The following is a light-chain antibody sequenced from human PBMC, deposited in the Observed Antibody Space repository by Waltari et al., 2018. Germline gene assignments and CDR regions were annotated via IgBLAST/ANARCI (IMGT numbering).Light chain of an antibody. CDR1: SLRRDD. CDR3: NSRDSSGNHLGV. Sequence: SSELTQDPAVAVALGQPVRSTCQGASLRRDDASGYQQKPGQAPVLVIYGKNNRPSGIPDRFAGSSSGNTASLTITGAQAEDEADYYCNSRDSSGNHLGVFGGGTKLTVL. CDR2: GKN. J-gene: IGLJ3*02. V-gene: IGLV3-19*01.